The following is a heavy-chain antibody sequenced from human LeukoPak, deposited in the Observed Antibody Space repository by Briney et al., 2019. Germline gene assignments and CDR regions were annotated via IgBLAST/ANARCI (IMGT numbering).Heavy chain of an antibody. Sequence: SETLSLTCAVYGGSFSGYYWSWIRQPPGKGLEWIGEINHSGSTNYDPSLKSRVTISVDTSKNQFSLKLSSVTAADTAVYYCARQGTGVRGVIGLSRRYFDYWGQGTLVTVSS. D-gene: IGHD3-10*01. CDR3: ARQGTGVRGVIGLSRRYFDY. J-gene: IGHJ4*02. V-gene: IGHV4-34*01. CDR1: GGSFSGYY. CDR2: INHSGST.